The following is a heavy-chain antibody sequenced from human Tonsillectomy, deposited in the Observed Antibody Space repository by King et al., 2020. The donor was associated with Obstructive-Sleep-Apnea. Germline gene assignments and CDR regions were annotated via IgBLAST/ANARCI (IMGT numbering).Heavy chain of an antibody. CDR2: IYYSGST. J-gene: IGHJ4*02. Sequence: QLQESGPGLVKPSETLSLTCTVSGGSISSSSYYWGWIRQPPGKGLEWIGNIYYSGSTYYNPSLKSRVTISVDTSKNLFSLRLTSVTAADTAVYYCAKEHRKQLFLPIDYWGQGTLVTVSS. V-gene: IGHV4-39*07. CDR1: GGSISSSSYY. D-gene: IGHD5-18*01. CDR3: AKEHRKQLFLPIDY.